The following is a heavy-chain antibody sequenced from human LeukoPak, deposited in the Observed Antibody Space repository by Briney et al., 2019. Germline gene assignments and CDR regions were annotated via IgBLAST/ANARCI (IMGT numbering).Heavy chain of an antibody. CDR3: ATVVRSSPRDY. D-gene: IGHD4-23*01. Sequence: GGPLRLSCAASGFTFSSYWMHWVRQAPGKGLEWVANIKADGSEKYYVDSVKGRFTISGDNGKKSLYLQMDSLRAEDTAVYYCATVVRSSPRDYWGQGTLVTVSS. V-gene: IGHV3-7*05. CDR2: IKADGSEK. CDR1: GFTFSSYW. J-gene: IGHJ4*02.